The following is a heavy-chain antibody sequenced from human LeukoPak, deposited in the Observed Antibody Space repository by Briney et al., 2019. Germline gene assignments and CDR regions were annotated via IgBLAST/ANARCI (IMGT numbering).Heavy chain of an antibody. D-gene: IGHD1-26*01. Sequence: ASVKVSCKASGYTFTNYGISLVRQAPGQGLEWMGWISAYNGHTDYAQKFRDRVTVTSDTSTRTAYMELRSLTSDDAALYYCVRAEPTAITQDHWGQRTLVTVSS. J-gene: IGHJ4*02. CDR1: GYTFTNYG. CDR2: ISAYNGHT. CDR3: VRAEPTAITQDH. V-gene: IGHV1-18*04.